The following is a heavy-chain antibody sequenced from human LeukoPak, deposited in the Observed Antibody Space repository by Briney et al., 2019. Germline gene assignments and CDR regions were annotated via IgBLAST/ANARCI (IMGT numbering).Heavy chain of an antibody. D-gene: IGHD2-21*02. V-gene: IGHV3-53*01. CDR3: ARGPRDSPLISYYHYYVDV. Sequence: GGSLRLSRVASGYYVSSNYMPWVGPPARRGVACVSVIYSACWTYHAHPVQRRFTLPRDNSKNTLYLQMNILGVEDTAVYYCARGPRDSPLISYYHYYVDVWGRGTTVTVS. CDR2: IYSACWT. J-gene: IGHJ6*03. CDR1: GYYVSSNY.